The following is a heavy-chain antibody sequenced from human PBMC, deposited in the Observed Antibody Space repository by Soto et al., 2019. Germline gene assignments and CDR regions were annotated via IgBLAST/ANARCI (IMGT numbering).Heavy chain of an antibody. Sequence: SETLSLTCTVSGGSISSGDYYWSWIRQPPGKGLEWIGYIYYSGSTYYNPSLKSRVTISVDTSKNQFSLKLSSVTAADTAVYYCARVPLRGYSYGYRFDYWGQGTLVTVSS. CDR1: GGSISSGDYY. CDR3: ARVPLRGYSYGYRFDY. V-gene: IGHV4-30-4*01. J-gene: IGHJ4*02. CDR2: IYYSGST. D-gene: IGHD5-18*01.